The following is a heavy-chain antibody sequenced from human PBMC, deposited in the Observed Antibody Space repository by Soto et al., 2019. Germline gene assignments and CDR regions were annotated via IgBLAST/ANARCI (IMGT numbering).Heavy chain of an antibody. J-gene: IGHJ4*03. V-gene: IGHV3-49*03. CDR3: TRAPRFRYCSGGSCYFYPWPFDY. CDR2: IRSKAYGGTT. Sequence: GGSLRLSCTASGFTFGDYAMSWFRQAPGKGLEWVGFIRSKAYGGTTGYAASVKGRFAISRDDSKSIAYLQMNSLKTEDTAVYYCTRAPRFRYCSGGSCYFYPWPFDYWGQGKMVTVSS. D-gene: IGHD2-15*01. CDR1: GFTFGDYA.